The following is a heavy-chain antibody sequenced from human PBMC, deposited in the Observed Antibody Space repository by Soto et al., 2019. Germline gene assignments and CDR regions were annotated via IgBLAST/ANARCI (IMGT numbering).Heavy chain of an antibody. CDR2: MNPNSGNT. V-gene: IGHV1-8*01. CDR1: GYTFTSYD. D-gene: IGHD2-15*01. J-gene: IGHJ6*02. CDR3: ANRKREKYCSGGSCGNYYYGMDV. Sequence: ASVKVSCKASGYTFTSYDINWVRQATGQGLEWMGWMNPNSGNTGYAQKFQGRVTMTRNTSISTAYMELSSLRSEDTAVYYCANRKREKYCSGGSCGNYYYGMDVWGQGRTVTVSS.